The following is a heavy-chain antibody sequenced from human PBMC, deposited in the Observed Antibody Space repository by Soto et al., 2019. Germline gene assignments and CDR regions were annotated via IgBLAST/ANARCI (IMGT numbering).Heavy chain of an antibody. CDR2: INHTGGT. V-gene: IGHV4-34*01. CDR1: GGSVNGYY. D-gene: IGHD3-3*01. Sequence: KSSETLSLTCAVYGGSVNGYYWNWIRQPPGKGLEWIGEINHTGGTHYNPSLKSRVTMSADTSKNQFSLRLSSVTAADTAIYYCATRITVFGLLIPPFDPWGQGTQVTVSS. CDR3: ATRITVFGLLIPPFDP. J-gene: IGHJ5*02.